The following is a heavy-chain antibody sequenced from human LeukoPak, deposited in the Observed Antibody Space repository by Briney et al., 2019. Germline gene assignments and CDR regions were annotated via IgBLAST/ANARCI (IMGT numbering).Heavy chain of an antibody. V-gene: IGHV4-39*07. D-gene: IGHD4-11*01. CDR2: IYYSGST. Sequence: SETLSLTCTVSGGSISSSSYYWGWIRQPPGKGLEWIGSIYYSGSTYYNPSLKSRVTISVDTSKNQFSLNLSSVTAADTAVYYCAREWQYQFDYWGQGSLVTISS. CDR3: AREWQYQFDY. CDR1: GGSISSSSYY. J-gene: IGHJ4*02.